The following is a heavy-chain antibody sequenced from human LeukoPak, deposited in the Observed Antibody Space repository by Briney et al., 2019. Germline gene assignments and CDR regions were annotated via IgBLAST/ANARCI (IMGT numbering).Heavy chain of an antibody. Sequence: ESLQIFCKGSGYTFTDYWVGWVLLPSGKGLECMGIIYPDDSDTRYSPSFQGQVTISADKSISTAYLQWSSLNASDTAMYYCASPMLSGFLLWGQGTLVTVSS. J-gene: IGHJ4*02. CDR1: GYTFTDYW. CDR3: ASPMLSGFLL. D-gene: IGHD3-9*01. V-gene: IGHV5-51*01. CDR2: IYPDDSDT.